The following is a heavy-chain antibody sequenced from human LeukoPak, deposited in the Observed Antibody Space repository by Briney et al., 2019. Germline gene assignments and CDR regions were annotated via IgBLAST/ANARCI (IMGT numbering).Heavy chain of an antibody. CDR3: ARGANYYGSGRRLYYFDY. CDR2: IWYDGSNK. CDR1: GFTFSSYG. D-gene: IGHD3-10*01. Sequence: GGSLRLSCAASGFTFSSYGMHWVRQAPGKGLEWVAVIWYDGSNKYYADSVKGRFTISRDSSKNTLYLQMNSLRAEDTAVYYCARGANYYGSGRRLYYFDYWGQGTLVTVSS. J-gene: IGHJ4*02. V-gene: IGHV3-33*01.